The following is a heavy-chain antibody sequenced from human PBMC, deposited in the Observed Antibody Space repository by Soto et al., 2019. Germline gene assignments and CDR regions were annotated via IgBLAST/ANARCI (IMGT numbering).Heavy chain of an antibody. J-gene: IGHJ4*02. CDR3: ASIRGYSYGYYPY. CDR2: INHSGST. D-gene: IGHD5-18*01. V-gene: IGHV4-34*01. Sequence: NPSETLSLTCAVYGGSFSGYYWSWIRQPPGKGLEWIGEINHSGSTNYNPSLKSRVTISVDTSKNQFSLKLSSVTAADTAVYYCASIRGYSYGYYPYWGQGTLVTVSS. CDR1: GGSFSGYY.